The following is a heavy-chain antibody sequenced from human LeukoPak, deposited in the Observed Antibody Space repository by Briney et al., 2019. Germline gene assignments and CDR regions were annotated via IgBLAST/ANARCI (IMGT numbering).Heavy chain of an antibody. CDR2: IYTSGST. D-gene: IGHD3-22*01. J-gene: IGHJ3*02. CDR1: GGSISSYY. V-gene: IGHV4-4*07. Sequence: SETLSLTCTVSGGSISSYYWSWIRQPAGKGLEWIGRIYTSGSTNYNPSLKSRVTMSVGTSKNQFSLKLSSVTAADTAVYYCARGVYYYDSSGYYPDAFDIWGQGTMVTVSS. CDR3: ARGVYYYDSSGYYPDAFDI.